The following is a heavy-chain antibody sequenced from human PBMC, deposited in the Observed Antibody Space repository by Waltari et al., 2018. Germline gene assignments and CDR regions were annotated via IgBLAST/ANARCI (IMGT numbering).Heavy chain of an antibody. D-gene: IGHD2-15*01. Sequence: EVQLVESGGGLVQPGGSLRLSCAASGFTFSSYAMSWVRQDAGEGLEWVSAISGSGGSTYYADSVKGRFTISRDNSKNTLYLQMNSLRAEDTAVYYCAKDEMVAAHGRGYYFDYWGQGTLVTVSS. CDR1: GFTFSSYA. CDR3: AKDEMVAAHGRGYYFDY. J-gene: IGHJ4*02. V-gene: IGHV3-23*04. CDR2: ISGSGGST.